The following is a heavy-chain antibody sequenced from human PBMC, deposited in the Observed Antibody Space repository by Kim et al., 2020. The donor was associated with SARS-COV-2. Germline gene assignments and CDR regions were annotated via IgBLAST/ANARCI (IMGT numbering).Heavy chain of an antibody. CDR3: ARGDIFTGPEFFQD. CDR2: MYYPGTT. D-gene: IGHD3-3*02. Sequence: SETLSLTCTVAGDSITSSNYYWAWIRQPPGKGLDWVGIMYYPGTTAYSPSLQSRVTLTLGASENQFTLKLTPVTAADTAVYYCARGDIFTGPEFFQDWG. J-gene: IGHJ1*01. CDR1: GDSITSSNYY. V-gene: IGHV4-39*06.